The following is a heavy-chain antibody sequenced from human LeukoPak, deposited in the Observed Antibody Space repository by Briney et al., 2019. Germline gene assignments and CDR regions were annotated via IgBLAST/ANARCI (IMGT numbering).Heavy chain of an antibody. CDR1: GFTFSSYA. CDR3: AKGGRAAHYFDY. V-gene: IGHV3-23*01. Sequence: GGSLRLSCAASGFTFSSYAMSWVRQAPGKGLEWVAAISGSGGSTYYADSVKGRFTISRDNSKNTLYLQMNSLRAEDTAVYYCAKGGRAAHYFDYWGQGTLVTVSS. D-gene: IGHD2-15*01. CDR2: ISGSGGST. J-gene: IGHJ4*02.